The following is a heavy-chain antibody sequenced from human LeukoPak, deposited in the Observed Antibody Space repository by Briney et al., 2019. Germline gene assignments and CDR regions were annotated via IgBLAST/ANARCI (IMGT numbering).Heavy chain of an antibody. Sequence: PGGSLRLSCAASGFTFSSYGMHWVRQAPGRGLEWVALIPYDGTNKYYADSVKGRFTISRDNSKNTLYLQMNSLRAEDTAVYYCATLSALYSSSWHDFDYRGQGNLVTGPS. CDR3: ATLSALYSSSWHDFDY. D-gene: IGHD6-13*01. J-gene: IGHJ4*02. CDR2: IPYDGTNK. CDR1: GFTFSSYG. V-gene: IGHV3-30*03.